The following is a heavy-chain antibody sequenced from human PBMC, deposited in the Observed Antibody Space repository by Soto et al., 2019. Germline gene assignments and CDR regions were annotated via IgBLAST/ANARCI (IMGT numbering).Heavy chain of an antibody. V-gene: IGHV4-4*02. D-gene: IGHD5-18*01. CDR2: IDHSGST. CDR3: ARRYGSCFDY. J-gene: IGHJ4*02. Sequence: PSETLSLTCAVSGGSISSTNWWNWVRQPPGKGLEWIGEIDHSGSTNYNPSLKSRVTISVDTSKNQFSLKLSSVTAADTAVYYCARRYGSCFDYWGQGTLVTVSS. CDR1: GGSISSTNW.